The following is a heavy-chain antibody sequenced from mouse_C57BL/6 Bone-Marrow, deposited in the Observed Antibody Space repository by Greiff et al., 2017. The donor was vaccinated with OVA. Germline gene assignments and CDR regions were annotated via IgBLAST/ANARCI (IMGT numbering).Heavy chain of an antibody. J-gene: IGHJ2*01. CDR1: GYAFSSSW. V-gene: IGHV1-82*01. Sequence: QVQLQQSGPELVKPGASVKISCKASGYAFSSSWMNWVKQRPGKGLEWIGRIYPGDGDTNYNGKFKGKATLTADKSSSTAYMQLSSLTSEDSAVYFCARSRDTAQATYFDYWGQGTTLTVSS. D-gene: IGHD3-2*02. CDR2: IYPGDGDT. CDR3: ARSRDTAQATYFDY.